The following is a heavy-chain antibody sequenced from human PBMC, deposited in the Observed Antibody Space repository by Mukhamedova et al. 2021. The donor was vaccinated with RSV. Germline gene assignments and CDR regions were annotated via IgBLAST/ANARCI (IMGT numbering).Heavy chain of an antibody. Sequence: IRQPAGKGLEWIGRFYTSGNTNYNPSLKSRVTISVDTSNNQFSLNLSSVTAADTAGYYCARGDYYDSDGYYIAFDIWGQGTMVT. CDR2: FYTSGNT. J-gene: IGHJ3*02. D-gene: IGHD3-22*01. V-gene: IGHV4-61*02. CDR3: ARGDYYDSDGYYIAFDI.